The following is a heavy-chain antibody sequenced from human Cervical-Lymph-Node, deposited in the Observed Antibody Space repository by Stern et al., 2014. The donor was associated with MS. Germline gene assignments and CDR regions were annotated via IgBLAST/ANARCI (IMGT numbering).Heavy chain of an antibody. V-gene: IGHV1-8*01. CDR3: ARVPRPGVHFDY. Sequence: VQLVESGAEVRKPGASVKVSCKASGYAFTNYYLHWVRQAPGQGLEWMGWMNPKSGNAVYSQEFQGRVSMTRNPSIGTAYLELGGLTSDDTAVFYCARVPRPGVHFDYWGQGTLVTVTS. D-gene: IGHD3-10*01. J-gene: IGHJ4*02. CDR1: GYAFTNYY. CDR2: MNPKSGNA.